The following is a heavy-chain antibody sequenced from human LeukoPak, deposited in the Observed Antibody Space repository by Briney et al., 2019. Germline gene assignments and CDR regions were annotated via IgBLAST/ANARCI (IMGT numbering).Heavy chain of an antibody. Sequence: SETLSLTCTVSGGSISSYYWSWIRQPPGKGLEWIGYISYSGSTNYNPSLKSRVTISVDTSKNQLSLKLNSVTAADTAVYYCARYIWGSYPTFEDYWGQGSLITVSS. J-gene: IGHJ4*02. V-gene: IGHV4-59*01. CDR1: GGSISSYY. CDR2: ISYSGST. CDR3: ARYIWGSYPTFEDY. D-gene: IGHD3-16*02.